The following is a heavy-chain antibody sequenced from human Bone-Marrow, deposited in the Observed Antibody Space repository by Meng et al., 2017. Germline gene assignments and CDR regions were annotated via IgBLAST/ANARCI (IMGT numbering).Heavy chain of an antibody. V-gene: IGHV3-15*01. D-gene: IGHD2-21*01. CDR2: IKSKTAGGTT. CDR3: VIDVVRYPIPLN. Sequence: GESLKISCAASGFTFSNAWMTWVRQAPGKGLEWVGLIKSKTAGGTTDYTAPVKGRFTISRDDSENTLDLQMNSLKAEDTAVYYCVIDVVRYPIPLNWGQGTLVTVSS. J-gene: IGHJ4*02. CDR1: GFTFSNAW.